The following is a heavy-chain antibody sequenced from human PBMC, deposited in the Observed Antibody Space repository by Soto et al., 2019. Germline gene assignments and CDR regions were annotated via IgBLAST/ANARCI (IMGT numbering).Heavy chain of an antibody. V-gene: IGHV1-69*13. D-gene: IGHD3-16*01. CDR3: ARVVTPGNSFGYFDY. CDR1: GGTFSSYA. CDR2: IIPIFGTA. Sequence: ASVKVSCKASGGTFSSYAISWVRQAPGQGLEWMGGIIPIFGTANYAQKFQGRVTITADESTSTAYMELSSLRSEDTAVYYCARVVTPGNSFGYFDYWAQGTLGTASS. J-gene: IGHJ4*02.